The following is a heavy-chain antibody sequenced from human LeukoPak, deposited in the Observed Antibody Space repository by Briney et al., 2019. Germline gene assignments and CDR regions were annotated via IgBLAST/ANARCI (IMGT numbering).Heavy chain of an antibody. Sequence: GESLKISCKGSGYSITSYWIGWVRQLPGKGLEWMGIIYPGDSDTRYSPSFQGQFTISADKSISTAYLQWSSLKASDTAMYYCARRKTYCGGDCYLVNDAFDIWGQGTMVTVSS. CDR3: ARRKTYCGGDCYLVNDAFDI. CDR1: GYSITSYW. J-gene: IGHJ3*02. CDR2: IYPGDSDT. V-gene: IGHV5-51*01. D-gene: IGHD2-21*02.